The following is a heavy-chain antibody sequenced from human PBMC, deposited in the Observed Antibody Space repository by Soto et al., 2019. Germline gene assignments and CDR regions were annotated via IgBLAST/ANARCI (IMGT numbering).Heavy chain of an antibody. CDR1: GFTFSSYW. J-gene: IGHJ6*03. Sequence: TGGSLRLSCAASGFTFSSYWMSWVRQAPGKGLEWVANIKQDGSEKYYVDSVKGRFTISRDNAKNSLYLQMNSLRAEDTAVYYCARDRVVRWWSSFYYYYMDVWGKGTTVTVSS. D-gene: IGHD2-15*01. V-gene: IGHV3-7*01. CDR3: ARDRVVRWWSSFYYYYMDV. CDR2: IKQDGSEK.